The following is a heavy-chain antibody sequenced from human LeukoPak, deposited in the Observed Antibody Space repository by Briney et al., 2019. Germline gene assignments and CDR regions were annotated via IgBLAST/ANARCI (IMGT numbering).Heavy chain of an antibody. Sequence: ASVKVSCKASGYTFTGYYMHWVRQAPGQGLEWMGWINPNSGGTNYAQKFQGRVTMTRDTSISTAYVELSRLRSDDTAVYYCARGGVHSSSSHNFDYWGQGTLVTVSS. CDR3: ARGGVHSSSSHNFDY. D-gene: IGHD6-6*01. V-gene: IGHV1-2*02. J-gene: IGHJ4*02. CDR2: INPNSGGT. CDR1: GYTFTGYY.